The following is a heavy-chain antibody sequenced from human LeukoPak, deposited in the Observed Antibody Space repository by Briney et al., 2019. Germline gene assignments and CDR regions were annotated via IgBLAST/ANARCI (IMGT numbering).Heavy chain of an antibody. Sequence: ASVKVSCKASGYTFTGYYMHWVRQAPGQGLEWMGWINPNSGGTNYAQKFQGRVTMTRDTSISTAYMELRSLRSDDTAVYYCARDEYDFWSGYYSNYWGQGTLVTVSS. D-gene: IGHD3-3*01. CDR1: GYTFTGYY. J-gene: IGHJ4*02. V-gene: IGHV1-2*02. CDR2: INPNSGGT. CDR3: ARDEYDFWSGYYSNY.